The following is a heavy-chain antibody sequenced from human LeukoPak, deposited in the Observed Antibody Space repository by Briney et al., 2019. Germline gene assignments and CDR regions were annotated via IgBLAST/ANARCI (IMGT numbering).Heavy chain of an antibody. CDR1: GYSISNAYY. V-gene: IGHV4-38-2*02. D-gene: IGHD3-10*01. J-gene: IGHJ6*03. Sequence: SETLSLTCTVSGYSISNAYYWGWIRQPPGKGLEWIGRIYTSGSTNYNPSLKSRVTISVDTSKNQFSLKLSSVTAADTAVYYCARDTDGSGSLSLYYYYYMDVWGKGTTVTISS. CDR2: IYTSGST. CDR3: ARDTDGSGSLSLYYYYYMDV.